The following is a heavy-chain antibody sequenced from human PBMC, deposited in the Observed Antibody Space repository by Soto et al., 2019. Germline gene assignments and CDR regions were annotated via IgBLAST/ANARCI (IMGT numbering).Heavy chain of an antibody. CDR3: AKDGNILRFFDWLPNYFDY. J-gene: IGHJ4*02. CDR1: GFTFDDYA. CDR2: ISWNSGSI. Sequence: EVQLVESGGGLVQPGRSLRLSCAASGFTFDDYAMHWVRQAPGKGLEWVSGISWNSGSIGYADSVKGRFTISRDNAKKSLYLQMISLRAEDTALYYWAKDGNILRFFDWLPNYFDYWGQGTLVTVSS. V-gene: IGHV3-9*01. D-gene: IGHD3-9*01.